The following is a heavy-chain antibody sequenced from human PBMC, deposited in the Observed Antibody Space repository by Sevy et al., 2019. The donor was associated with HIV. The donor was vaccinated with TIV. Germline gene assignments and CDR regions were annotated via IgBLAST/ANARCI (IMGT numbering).Heavy chain of an antibody. CDR3: TRTHCSGRSCNGLFDY. Sequence: GGSLRLSCVASGFSFSDHYMVWVRQAPGMGPQWIARSRNKANRYTTEYAASVKGRFTVSRDVSESSLYLQMNNLKSDDTATYYCTRTHCSGRSCNGLFDYWGQGTRVTVSS. V-gene: IGHV3-72*01. D-gene: IGHD2-15*01. J-gene: IGHJ4*02. CDR1: GFSFSDHY. CDR2: SRNKANRYTT.